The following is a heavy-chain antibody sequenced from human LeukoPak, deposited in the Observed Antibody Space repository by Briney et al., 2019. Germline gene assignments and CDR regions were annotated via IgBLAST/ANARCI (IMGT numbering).Heavy chain of an antibody. CDR2: IYRSGNT. Sequence: KPSGTLSLTCAVSGGSITSTNWWSWVRQSPGKGLEWIGEIYRSGNTNYNSSLKSRVTMSVDKSKNQFSLKLNSVTAADTAVYYCARNGGNSDVDDWGQGTLVTVSS. CDR3: ARNGGNSDVDD. CDR1: GGSITSTNW. D-gene: IGHD4-23*01. J-gene: IGHJ4*02. V-gene: IGHV4-4*02.